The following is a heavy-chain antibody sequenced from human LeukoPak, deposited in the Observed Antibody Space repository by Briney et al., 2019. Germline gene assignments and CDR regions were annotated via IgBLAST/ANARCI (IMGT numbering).Heavy chain of an antibody. CDR3: ARGRYCNSISCYHLSFAEYFQD. D-gene: IGHD2-2*01. Sequence: GGSLRLSCAASGFTFSSYAMHWVRQAPGKGLEYVSSLSSNGGSTHYANSVKGRFIISRDSSTNTLYLQMGSLRTEDMAVYYCARGRYCNSISCYHLSFAEYFQDWGQGTLVTVAS. J-gene: IGHJ1*01. CDR1: GFTFSSYA. CDR2: LSSNGGST. V-gene: IGHV3-64*01.